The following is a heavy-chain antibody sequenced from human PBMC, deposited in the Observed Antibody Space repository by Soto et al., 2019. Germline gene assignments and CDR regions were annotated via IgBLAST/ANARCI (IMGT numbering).Heavy chain of an antibody. Sequence: EVQLLESGGGLVQPGGSLRLSCAASGFTFSSYAMSWVRQAPGKGLEWVSAISGSGGSTYYADSVKGRFTISRYNSKNTLYLQMNSLRADDTAVYYCAKVLEHHWLVLVDYGGQGTLVTVSS. V-gene: IGHV3-23*01. CDR3: AKVLEHHWLVLVDY. J-gene: IGHJ4*02. CDR2: ISGSGGST. CDR1: GFTFSSYA. D-gene: IGHD6-19*01.